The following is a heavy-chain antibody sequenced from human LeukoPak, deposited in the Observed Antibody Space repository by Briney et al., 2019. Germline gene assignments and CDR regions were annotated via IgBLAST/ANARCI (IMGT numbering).Heavy chain of an antibody. CDR3: TATSGY. CDR1: GFTFSNYN. Sequence: GGSLRLSCAASGFTFSNYNMNWVRQAPGKGLEWVGLIKRNTDGGTTDYAAPVKGRFAISRDDSKNTVFLQMNSLKTEDTAVYYCTATSGYWGQGTLVTVSS. J-gene: IGHJ4*02. CDR2: IKRNTDGGTT. V-gene: IGHV3-15*01.